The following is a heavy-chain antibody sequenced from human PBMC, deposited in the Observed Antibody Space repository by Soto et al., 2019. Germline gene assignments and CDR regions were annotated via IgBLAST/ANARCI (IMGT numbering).Heavy chain of an antibody. Sequence: GRSLRLSCAASGFTFSSYARSWVRQATGKGLEWVSAISGSGGSTYYADSVTGRFTISRDTSKNTLYLQMKSLRAEDTAVHYCAKDSPEGTIFGVVIMGTFDYWGQGTLVTVSS. J-gene: IGHJ4*02. CDR2: ISGSGGST. CDR1: GFTFSSYA. CDR3: AKDSPEGTIFGVVIMGTFDY. D-gene: IGHD3-3*01. V-gene: IGHV3-23*01.